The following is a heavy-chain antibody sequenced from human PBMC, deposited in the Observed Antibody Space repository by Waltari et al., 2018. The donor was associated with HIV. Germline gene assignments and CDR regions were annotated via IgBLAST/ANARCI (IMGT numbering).Heavy chain of an antibody. CDR1: GGSISSSSYY. J-gene: IGHJ4*02. CDR3: ARERYCSGGSCPFDY. Sequence: QLQLQESGPGLVKPSETLSLTCTVSGGSISSSSYYWGWIRQPPGKGLEWIGSIYYSGSTYYNPSLKSRATISVDTSKNQFSLKLSSVTAADTAVYYCARERYCSGGSCPFDYWGQGTLVTVSS. V-gene: IGHV4-39*07. D-gene: IGHD2-15*01. CDR2: IYYSGST.